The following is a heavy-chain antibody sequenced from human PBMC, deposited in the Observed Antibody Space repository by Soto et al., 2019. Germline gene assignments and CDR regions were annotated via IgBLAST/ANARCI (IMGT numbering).Heavy chain of an antibody. CDR3: ARVPDY. CDR1: GGDSSCRNW. V-gene: IGHV4-4*02. Sequence: SETLSHTCAVSGGDSSCRNWWSWVRQPPGKGLEWIGYMYHSGSTYYNPSLKSRVTISIDRSKNQFSLKLSSVTAADTGVYYCARVPDYWGQGILVTVSS. J-gene: IGHJ4*02. CDR2: MYHSGST. D-gene: IGHD2-2*01.